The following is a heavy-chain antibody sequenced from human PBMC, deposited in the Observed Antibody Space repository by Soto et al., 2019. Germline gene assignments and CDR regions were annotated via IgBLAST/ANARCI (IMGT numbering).Heavy chain of an antibody. Sequence: QVQLVQSGAEVKKPGSSVKVSCKASGGTFSSYAISWVRQAPGQGLEWMGGIIPIFGTANYAQKFQGRVTITADESTNTAYMELSSLRSDDTAVYYCARDRTPPDCSYGMDVWGQGNPVTGSS. V-gene: IGHV1-69*12. CDR2: IIPIFGTA. D-gene: IGHD1-1*01. J-gene: IGHJ6*02. CDR3: ARDRTPPDCSYGMDV. CDR1: GGTFSSYA.